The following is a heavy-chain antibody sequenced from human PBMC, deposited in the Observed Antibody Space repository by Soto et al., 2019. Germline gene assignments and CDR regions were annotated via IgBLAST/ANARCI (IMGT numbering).Heavy chain of an antibody. J-gene: IGHJ5*02. Sequence: TLSLTCTVSGGSISSGGYYWSWIRQHPGKGLEWIGYIYYSGSTYYNPSLKSRVTISVDTSKNQFSLKLSSVTAADTAVYYCARDLGYCSSTSCSDSYNWFDPWGQGTLVTVSS. CDR2: IYYSGST. CDR1: GGSISSGGYY. V-gene: IGHV4-31*03. D-gene: IGHD2-2*01. CDR3: ARDLGYCSSTSCSDSYNWFDP.